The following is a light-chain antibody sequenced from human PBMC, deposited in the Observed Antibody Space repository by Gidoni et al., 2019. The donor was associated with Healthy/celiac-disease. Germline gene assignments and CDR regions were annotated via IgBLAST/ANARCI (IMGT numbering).Light chain of an antibody. CDR1: QSVSSN. Sequence: EIVLTQSPATLSFSPGERAPLSCRASQSVSSNLAWSQQKPAQAPRRLIYDASNRATGSTARCSGSGSGTDFILTISSLEPEDFAVYYCQQRSNWPFTFGGGTKVEIK. CDR2: DAS. CDR3: QQRSNWPFT. J-gene: IGKJ4*01. V-gene: IGKV3-11*01.